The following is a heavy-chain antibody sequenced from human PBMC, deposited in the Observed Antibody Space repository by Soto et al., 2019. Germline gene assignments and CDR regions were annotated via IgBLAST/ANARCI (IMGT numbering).Heavy chain of an antibody. D-gene: IGHD3-3*01. CDR2: IYYSGST. J-gene: IGHJ6*03. CDR3: ARGRDDFWSGYLSYYYYYMDV. Sequence: PSETLSLTCTVSGGSVSSYHWSWIRQSPGKGLEWIGFIYYSGSTKYKPSLKSRVTISVDTSKNQFSLKVSSVTAADTAVYYRARGRDDFWSGYLSYYYYYMDVWGKGTTVT. CDR1: GGSVSSYH. V-gene: IGHV4-59*02.